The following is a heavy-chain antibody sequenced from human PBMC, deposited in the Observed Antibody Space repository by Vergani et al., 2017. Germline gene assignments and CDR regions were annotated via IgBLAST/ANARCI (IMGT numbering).Heavy chain of an antibody. Sequence: QVQLVQSGAEVKKPGASVKVSCKASGYTFTSYYMHWVRQAPGQGLEWMGIINPSGGSTSYAQKFQGRVTMTRDTSTSTVYMELSSLRSEDTAVYYCARGAGSIAAAGIYYYGMDVWGQGTTVTVSS. V-gene: IGHV1-46*01. CDR2: INPSGGST. D-gene: IGHD6-13*01. J-gene: IGHJ6*02. CDR1: GYTFTSYY. CDR3: ARGAGSIAAAGIYYYGMDV.